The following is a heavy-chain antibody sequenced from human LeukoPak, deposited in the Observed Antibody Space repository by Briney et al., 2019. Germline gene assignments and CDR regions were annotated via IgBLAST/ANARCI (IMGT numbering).Heavy chain of an antibody. CDR1: GFTFTTCA. Sequence: GGSLRLSCAASGFTFTTCAMHWVRQAPGKGVEWVAYIRYDANNKNYADSVKGRFTISRDNSKDMLYLQMNSLRPEDTAVYYCAKGDDYGANTRLPKYNWFDPWGQGTLVTVSS. J-gene: IGHJ5*02. CDR3: AKGDDYGANTRLPKYNWFDP. CDR2: IRYDANNK. V-gene: IGHV3-30*02. D-gene: IGHD4-23*01.